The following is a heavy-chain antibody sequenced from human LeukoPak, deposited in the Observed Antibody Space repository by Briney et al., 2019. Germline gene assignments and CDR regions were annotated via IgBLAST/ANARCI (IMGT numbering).Heavy chain of an antibody. Sequence: SETLSLTCTVSGGSISSYYWSWIRQPPGKGLEWIGYIYYSGSTNYNPSLKSRVTISVDTSKNQFSLKLSSVTAADTAAYYCARHPPYYYYGMDVWGQGTTVTVSS. CDR3: ARHPPYYYYGMDV. J-gene: IGHJ6*02. V-gene: IGHV4-59*08. CDR2: IYYSGST. CDR1: GGSISSYY.